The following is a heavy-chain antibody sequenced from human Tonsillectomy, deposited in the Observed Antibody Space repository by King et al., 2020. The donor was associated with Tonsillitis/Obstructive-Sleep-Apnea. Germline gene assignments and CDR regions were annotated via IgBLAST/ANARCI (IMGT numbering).Heavy chain of an antibody. Sequence: VQLVESGGGLVQPGGSLRLSCTASGFTFSSYWMSWVRQAPGKGLEWVANINPDGSEKDYVDSVKGRFTISRDNARNSLDLQVNSLRAEDTAVYYCARDYYSSRRGGQGTLVTVSS. CDR2: INPDGSEK. CDR1: GFTFSSYW. D-gene: IGHD6-13*01. CDR3: ARDYYSSRR. V-gene: IGHV3-7*04. J-gene: IGHJ1*01.